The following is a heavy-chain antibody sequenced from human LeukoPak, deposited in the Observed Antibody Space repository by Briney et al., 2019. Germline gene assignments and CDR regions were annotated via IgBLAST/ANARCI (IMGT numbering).Heavy chain of an antibody. CDR1: GFTFSSYG. Sequence: GGSLRLSCAASGFTFSSYGMHWVRHAPGKGLECVAFIRYDGSNKYYADSVKGRFTISRDNSKNTLYLQMNSLRAEDTAVYYCAKDTTPPKAGFDPWGQGTLVTVSS. V-gene: IGHV3-30*02. D-gene: IGHD1-14*01. CDR2: IRYDGSNK. J-gene: IGHJ5*02. CDR3: AKDTTPPKAGFDP.